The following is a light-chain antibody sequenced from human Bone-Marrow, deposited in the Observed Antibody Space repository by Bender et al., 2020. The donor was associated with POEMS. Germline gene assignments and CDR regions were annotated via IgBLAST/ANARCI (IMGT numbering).Light chain of an antibody. V-gene: IGLV2-14*03. CDR3: SSYARNNIFV. Sequence: QFALTQPASVSGSPGQSITISCTGTSSDVGGYEFVSWYQQHAGKAPKLIIYDVSNRPSGVSNRFSGSKSGNTASLTISGLQAEDDADYYCSSYARNNIFVFGGGTKLTVL. CDR1: SSDVGGYEF. J-gene: IGLJ2*01. CDR2: DVS.